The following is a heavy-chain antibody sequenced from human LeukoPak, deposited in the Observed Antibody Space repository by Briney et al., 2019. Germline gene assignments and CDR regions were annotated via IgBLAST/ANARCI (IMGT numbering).Heavy chain of an antibody. J-gene: IGHJ4*02. CDR3: ARVGRPYLIWSGYDD. Sequence: PSDTLSLTCAVYGGSFRGYYWSWIRQPPGKGLEWIGEINHSGSTNYNPSLKSRVTISVDTSKNQFSLKLSSVTAADTAVYYCARVGRPYLIWSGYDDWGQGTLVTVSS. CDR1: GGSFRGYY. V-gene: IGHV4-34*01. D-gene: IGHD3-3*01. CDR2: INHSGST.